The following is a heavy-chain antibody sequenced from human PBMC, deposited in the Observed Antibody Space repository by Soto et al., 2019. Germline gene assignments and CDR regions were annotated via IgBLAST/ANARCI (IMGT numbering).Heavy chain of an antibody. CDR3: ATGGYYDILSGLWSPRPNYFDY. D-gene: IGHD3-9*01. CDR1: GYTLTELS. Sequence: GASVKVSCKVSGYTLTELSMHWVRQAPGKGLEWMGGFDPEDGETIYAQKFQGRVTMTEDTSTDTAYMELSSLRSEDTAVYYCATGGYYDILSGLWSPRPNYFDYWGQGTLVTVSS. CDR2: FDPEDGET. J-gene: IGHJ4*02. V-gene: IGHV1-24*01.